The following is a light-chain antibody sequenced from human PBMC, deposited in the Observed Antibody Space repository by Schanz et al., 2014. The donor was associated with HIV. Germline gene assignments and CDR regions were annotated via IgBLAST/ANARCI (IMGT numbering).Light chain of an antibody. J-gene: IGLJ2*01. CDR3: AAWDDSLNGVV. V-gene: IGLV1-44*01. Sequence: QSVLTQPPSVSGAPGQRVTISCSGSSSNIGNNAVNWYQQFPGTAPKLLIYSNSRRPSGVPDRFSGSKSGTSASLAISGLQSADEAEYYCAAWDDSLNGVVFGGGTKLTVL. CDR2: SNS. CDR1: SSNIGNNA.